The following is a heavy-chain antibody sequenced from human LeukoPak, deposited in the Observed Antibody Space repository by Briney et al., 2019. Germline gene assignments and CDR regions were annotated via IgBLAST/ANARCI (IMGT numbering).Heavy chain of an antibody. CDR1: GFTFSDYA. D-gene: IGHD4-23*01. J-gene: IGHJ4*02. CDR3: AREQYGGNSRGFDY. V-gene: IGHV3-30*07. CDR2: ISDDGIKK. Sequence: PGRSLKLSCAASGFTFSDYAMHWVRQAPGKGLEWVAIISDDGIKKYYADSVKGRFTISRDNSKNTLYLQMNSLRAEDTAVYYCAREQYGGNSRGFDYWGQGTLVTVSS.